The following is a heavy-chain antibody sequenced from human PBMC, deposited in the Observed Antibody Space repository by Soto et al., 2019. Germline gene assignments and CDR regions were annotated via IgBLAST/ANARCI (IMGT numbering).Heavy chain of an antibody. CDR2: ISSRSDI. V-gene: IGHV3-21*01. D-gene: IGHD2-2*02. CDR1: GFTFSTYS. J-gene: IGHJ6*02. Sequence: GHLRLSCVGSGFTFSTYSINWVRQAPGKGLEWVSSISSRSDIYYADSVKGRFTISRDNAKNSVSLQMNSLRAEDTAVYYCAREYTAWPLAYGLDVWGQGTSVTVSS. CDR3: AREYTAWPLAYGLDV.